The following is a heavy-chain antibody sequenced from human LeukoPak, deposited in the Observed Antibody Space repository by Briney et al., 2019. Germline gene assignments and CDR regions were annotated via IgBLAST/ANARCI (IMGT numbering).Heavy chain of an antibody. Sequence: PGGALRLSCAASGFTFSSYEMNWVRQAPGKGLEWVSYISSSGSTIYYADSVKGRFTISRDNAKNSLYLQMNSLRAEDTAVYYCARDSSSWYGRAFDIWGQGTMVTVSS. CDR1: GFTFSSYE. CDR3: ARDSSSWYGRAFDI. D-gene: IGHD6-13*01. J-gene: IGHJ3*02. CDR2: ISSSGSTI. V-gene: IGHV3-48*03.